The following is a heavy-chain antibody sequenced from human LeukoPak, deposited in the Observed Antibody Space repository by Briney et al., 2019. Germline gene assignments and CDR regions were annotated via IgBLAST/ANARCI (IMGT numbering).Heavy chain of an antibody. CDR2: VDPEDGET. CDR3: ATRNHYYYYMDV. Sequence: ASVTISCKSSVYTFTDYYMHWVQQAPGKGLEWMGRVDPEDGETIYAEKFQGRVTITADTSTDTAYMELSSLRSEDTAVYYCATRNHYYYYMDVWGKGTTVTVSS. J-gene: IGHJ6*03. CDR1: VYTFTDYY. V-gene: IGHV1-69-2*01. D-gene: IGHD1-14*01.